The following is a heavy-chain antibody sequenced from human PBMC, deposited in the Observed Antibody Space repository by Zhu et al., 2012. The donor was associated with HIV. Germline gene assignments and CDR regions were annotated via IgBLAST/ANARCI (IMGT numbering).Heavy chain of an antibody. CDR1: GYSISSGYY. CDR2: IYHSGST. J-gene: IGHJ3*02. V-gene: IGHV4-38-2*02. D-gene: IGHD3-10*01. Sequence: QVQLQESGPGLVKPSETLSLTCTVSGYSISSGYYWGWIRQPPGKGLEWIGSIYHSGSTYYNPSLKSRVTISVDTSKNQFSLKLSSVTAADTAVYYCARAMVALLWFGEPPQAFDIWGQGTMVTVSS. CDR3: ARAMVALLWFGEPPQAFDI.